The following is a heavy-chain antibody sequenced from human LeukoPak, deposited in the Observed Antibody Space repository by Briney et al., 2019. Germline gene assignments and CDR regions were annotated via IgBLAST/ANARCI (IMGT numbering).Heavy chain of an antibody. CDR3: ARDQGLTAPPPYGLDV. V-gene: IGHV1-69*04. D-gene: IGHD5-18*01. J-gene: IGHJ6*02. Sequence: ASVTVSCKSSGDTLTNEYMHWVRQAPGQGLEWMGRIIPVLNITSYAQKFQGRVTITADTSTSTVYMELSSLRSEETAVYYCARDQGLTAPPPYGLDVWGQGTTVIVSS. CDR1: GDTLTNEY. CDR2: IIPVLNIT.